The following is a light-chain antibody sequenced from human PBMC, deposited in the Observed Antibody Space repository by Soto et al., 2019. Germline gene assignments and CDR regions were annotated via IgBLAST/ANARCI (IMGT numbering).Light chain of an antibody. V-gene: IGKV1-33*01. CDR2: HAS. CDR1: QVISTS. CDR3: QQYYGLPPLT. Sequence: DIQLTQSPSFLSPSIGESVTITCRASQVISTSLAWYQQKPGKAPNLLIYHASKLAKGVTSRFSGSGSGTDFSFIITRLQREDLATYYCQQYYGLPPLTFGQGTRLEIK. J-gene: IGKJ5*01.